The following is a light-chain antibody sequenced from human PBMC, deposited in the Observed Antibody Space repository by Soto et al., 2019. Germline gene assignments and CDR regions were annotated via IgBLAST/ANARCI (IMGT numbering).Light chain of an antibody. CDR1: GSDIGGYNY. V-gene: IGLV2-14*03. J-gene: IGLJ2*01. CDR3: SASRASSTTHHV. Sequence: QSALTQPASLSGAPGQSVTISCSGTGSDIGGYNYVSWYQQHPGKATILIFHDVNNRPSVVAYHFFGSKTGDTASLTITGRQDEDEADYYYSASRASSTTHHVFGGGTKLTVL. CDR2: DVN.